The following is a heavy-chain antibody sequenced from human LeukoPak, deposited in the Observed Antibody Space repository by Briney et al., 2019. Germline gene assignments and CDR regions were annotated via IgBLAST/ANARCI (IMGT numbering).Heavy chain of an antibody. V-gene: IGHV4-39*07. CDR2: IYYSGST. J-gene: IGHJ3*02. D-gene: IGHD4-17*01. CDR1: GGSISSSSYY. CDR3: ASDYGDYETAFDI. Sequence: SETLSLTCTVSGGSISSSSYYWGWIRQPPGKGLEWIGSIYYSGSTNYNPSLKSRVTISVDTAKNQFSLKLSSVTAADTAVYYCASDYGDYETAFDIWGQGTMVTVSS.